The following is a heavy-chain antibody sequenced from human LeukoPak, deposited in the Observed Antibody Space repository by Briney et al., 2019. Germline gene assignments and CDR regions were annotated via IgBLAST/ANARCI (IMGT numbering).Heavy chain of an antibody. Sequence: PRGSLRLSCAASGLSFSSYGMRWVRQAPGKGLEWVAVISHEGSNQYYADSVKGRFIISRDNSKNMVYLQMNSLRAEDTAVYYCARTREQWQVLDYWGQGTLVTVSS. V-gene: IGHV3-30*03. CDR3: ARTREQWQVLDY. CDR2: ISHEGSNQ. J-gene: IGHJ4*02. CDR1: GLSFSSYG. D-gene: IGHD6-19*01.